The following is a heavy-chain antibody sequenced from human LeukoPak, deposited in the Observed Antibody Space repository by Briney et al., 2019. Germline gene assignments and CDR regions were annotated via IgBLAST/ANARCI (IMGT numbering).Heavy chain of an antibody. V-gene: IGHV3-33*06. J-gene: IGHJ4*02. Sequence: GRSLRLSCAASGFTFSSYGMHWVRQAPGKGLGWVAVIWYDGSNKYYADSVKGRFTISRDNSKNTLYLQMNSLRAEDTAVYYCAKPRNYYDSEYYFDYWGQGTLVTASS. CDR2: IWYDGSNK. D-gene: IGHD3-22*01. CDR3: AKPRNYYDSEYYFDY. CDR1: GFTFSSYG.